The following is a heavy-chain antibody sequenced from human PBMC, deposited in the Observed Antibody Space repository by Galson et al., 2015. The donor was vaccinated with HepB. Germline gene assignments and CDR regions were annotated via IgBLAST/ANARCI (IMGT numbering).Heavy chain of an antibody. CDR1: GFTFSSYR. J-gene: IGHJ4*02. Sequence: SLRLSCAASGFTFSSYRMSWVRQAPGKGLEWVANIKQDGSEKYYVDSVKGRFTISRDNAKNSLYLQMNSLRAEDTAVYYCARGLYYYDSSGPNGFFDYWGQGTLVTVSS. V-gene: IGHV3-7*01. CDR2: IKQDGSEK. D-gene: IGHD3-22*01. CDR3: ARGLYYYDSSGPNGFFDY.